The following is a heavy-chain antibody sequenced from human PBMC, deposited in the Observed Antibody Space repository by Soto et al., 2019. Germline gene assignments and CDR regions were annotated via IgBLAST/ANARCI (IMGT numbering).Heavy chain of an antibody. D-gene: IGHD6-13*01. V-gene: IGHV4-39*02. CDR3: ARAGIPAADDAFDI. J-gene: IGHJ3*02. Sequence: SETLSLTCTVSGDSITSSVYYWDWIRQPPGKGLEWIGSIYYNGDTYYTPSLKSRVTISVHTSKIHFSLRLSSVTAADTGVYYCARAGIPAADDAFDIWGQGTMVTVSS. CDR2: IYYNGDT. CDR1: GDSITSSVYY.